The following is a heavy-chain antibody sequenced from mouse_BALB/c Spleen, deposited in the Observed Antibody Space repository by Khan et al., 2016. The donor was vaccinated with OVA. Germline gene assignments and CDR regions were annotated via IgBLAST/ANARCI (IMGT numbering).Heavy chain of an antibody. CDR1: GYTFTTAG. CDR3: ARGGDAYYRNDGGAMEY. D-gene: IGHD2-12*01. Sequence: QIQLVQSGPELKKPGETVRISCKASGYTFTTAGIQWVQKMPGKGLKWIGWINTHSGVPKYAEDFKERFASSLEISVSTAYLQRTNHKNEDTATYFYARGGDAYYRNDGGAMEYWGQGTSVTVSS. V-gene: IGHV9-4*02. J-gene: IGHJ4*01. CDR2: INTHSGVP.